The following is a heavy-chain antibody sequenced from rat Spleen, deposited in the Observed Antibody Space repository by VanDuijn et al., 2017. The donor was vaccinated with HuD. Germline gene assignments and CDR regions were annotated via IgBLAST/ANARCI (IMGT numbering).Heavy chain of an antibody. CDR3: ARESDWDLDYFDY. V-gene: IGHV3-3*01. Sequence: EVHLQESGPGLVKPSQSLSLTCSVTGYSIISSYRWNWIRKFPGNKLEWMGYINSAGSTNYNPSLRSRISIARDTSKKQFFLQVNSVTAEDTATYYCARESDWDLDYFDYWGQGVVVTVSS. J-gene: IGHJ2*01. CDR2: INSAGST. CDR1: GYSIISSYR. D-gene: IGHD5-1*01.